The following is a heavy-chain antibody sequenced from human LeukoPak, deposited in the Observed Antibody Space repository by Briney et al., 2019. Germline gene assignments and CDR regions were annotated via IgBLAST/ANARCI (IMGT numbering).Heavy chain of an antibody. V-gene: IGHV4-59*08. D-gene: IGHD2-21*01. J-gene: IGHJ4*02. CDR3: ARHDWTQGIFDY. CDR1: GGSFSGYY. CDR2: IYYSGST. Sequence: KTSETLSLTCAVYGGSFSGYYWSWIRQPPGKGLEWIGHIYYSGSTNYNPSLKSRVSISVDTSNNQFSLKLSSVTAADTAVYYCARHDWTQGIFDYWGQGTLVTVSS.